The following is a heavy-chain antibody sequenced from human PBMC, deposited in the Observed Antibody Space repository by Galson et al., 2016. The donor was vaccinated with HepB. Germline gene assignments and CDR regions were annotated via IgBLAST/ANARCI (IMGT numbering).Heavy chain of an antibody. CDR2: INPSEGLT. V-gene: IGHV1-46*04. D-gene: IGHD2-15*01. Sequence: SVKVSCKASEDTFISHYIHWVRQAPGQGLEWTGRINPSEGLTSYAQKLQDRLTMTRDTSTNTVYMELSSLGSEDTAVYYCATGAKTDWISRLVGSYFDHWGQGTLVTVSS. J-gene: IGHJ4*02. CDR1: EDTFISHY. CDR3: ATGAKTDWISRLVGSYFDH.